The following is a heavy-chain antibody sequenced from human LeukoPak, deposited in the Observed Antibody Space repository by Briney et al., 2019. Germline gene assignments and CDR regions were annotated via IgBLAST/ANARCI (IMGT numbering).Heavy chain of an antibody. J-gene: IGHJ5*02. Sequence: SQTLSLTCAVSGGSISSGGYSWSWIRQPPGKGLEWIGYIYHSGSTYYNPSLKSRVTISVDRSKNQFSLKLSSVTAADTAVYYCARLSRGDYSNWFDPWGQGTLVTVSS. CDR1: GGSISSGGYS. V-gene: IGHV4-30-2*01. CDR3: ARLSRGDYSNWFDP. CDR2: IYHSGST. D-gene: IGHD4-11*01.